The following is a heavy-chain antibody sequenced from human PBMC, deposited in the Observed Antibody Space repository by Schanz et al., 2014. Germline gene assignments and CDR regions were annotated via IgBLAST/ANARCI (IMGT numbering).Heavy chain of an antibody. CDR3: ASDYNYFETEAP. CDR2: ISSSGSSI. CDR1: GFTFSSYG. Sequence: VQLVESGGGVVQPGRSRRLSCEASGFTFSSYGMHWVRQAPGKGLEWVSSISSSGSSIYYADSVKGRFTISRDNANNSLFLRMNSLRAEDTAVYYCASDYNYFETEAPWGQGTLVTVSS. V-gene: IGHV3-21*06. J-gene: IGHJ5*02. D-gene: IGHD3-16*01.